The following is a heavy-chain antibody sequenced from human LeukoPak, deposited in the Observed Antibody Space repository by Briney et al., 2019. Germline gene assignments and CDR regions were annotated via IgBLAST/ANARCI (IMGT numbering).Heavy chain of an antibody. V-gene: IGHV1-24*01. CDR1: GYTLTELC. CDR3: AVLWLTAHAEYYFDY. CDR2: FNPEDGET. Sequence: ASVKVSCKVSGYTLTELCMRWVRQAPGKGLEWMGGFNPEDGETIYAQKFQGRVTMTEDTSTYTAYMELSSLRSEDTAVYYCAVLWLTAHAEYYFDYWGQGTLVTVSS. J-gene: IGHJ4*02. D-gene: IGHD3-10*01.